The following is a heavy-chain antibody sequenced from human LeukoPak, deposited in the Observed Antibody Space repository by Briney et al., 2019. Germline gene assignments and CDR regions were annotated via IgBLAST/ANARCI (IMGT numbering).Heavy chain of an antibody. CDR3: AREVPAAISPQQPDNWFDP. V-gene: IGHV4-31*03. D-gene: IGHD2-2*01. CDR1: GGSISSGGYY. CDR2: IYYSGGT. Sequence: PSQTLSLTCTVSGGSISSGGYYWSWIRQHPGKGREWIGLIYYSGGTYYNTSLKRRVTISVDTSKNQFSLKLSSVTAADTAVYSCAREVPAAISPQQPDNWFDPWGQGTLVTVSS. J-gene: IGHJ5*02.